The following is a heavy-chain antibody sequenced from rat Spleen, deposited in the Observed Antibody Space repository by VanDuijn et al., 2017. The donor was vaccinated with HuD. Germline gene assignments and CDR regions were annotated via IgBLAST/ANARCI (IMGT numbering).Heavy chain of an antibody. D-gene: IGHD1-12*02. CDR3: TRDHSYWGSYYPGGFAY. Sequence: QVQLKESGPGLVQPSQTLSLTCTVSGFSLTTNSVHWVRQSPGKGLEWMGGIWGDGSTGYNSVLKSRLTISRDTSKSQVFLKMNSLQTEDTAIYFCTRDHSYWGSYYPGGFAYWGQGTPVTVSS. CDR2: IWGDGST. V-gene: IGHV2-1*01. CDR1: GFSLTTNS. J-gene: IGHJ3*01.